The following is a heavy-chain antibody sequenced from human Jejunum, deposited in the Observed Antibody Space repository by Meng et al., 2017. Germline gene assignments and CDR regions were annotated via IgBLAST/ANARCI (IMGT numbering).Heavy chain of an antibody. Sequence: VQPGTDVVKPGGSVKVSCNTSGYTFTDYYIHWVRQAPGQGLEWMGRINPDSGSTRFTQTFQGRVTMTRDTSIRTAYLELGSLTSGDTAVYYCARSRGDITCPLDFDYWGQGTLVTVSS. J-gene: IGHJ4*02. CDR2: INPDSGST. CDR1: GYTFTDYY. V-gene: IGHV1-2*06. D-gene: IGHD2-21*01. CDR3: ARSRGDITCPLDFDY.